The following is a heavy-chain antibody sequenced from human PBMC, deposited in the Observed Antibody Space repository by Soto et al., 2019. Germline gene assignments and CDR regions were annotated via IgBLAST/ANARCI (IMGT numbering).Heavy chain of an antibody. V-gene: IGHV4-4*02. CDR3: ARERRGYDYVWGSYRYTHFDY. D-gene: IGHD3-16*02. J-gene: IGHJ4*02. CDR2: INHSGST. Sequence: PSETLSLTCDVSGGSIINNYWWAWIRQPPGKGLEWIGEINHSGSTNYNPSLKSRVTISVDTSKNQFSLKLSSVTAADTAVYYCARERRGYDYVWGSYRYTHFDYWGQGTLVTVSS. CDR1: GGSIINNYW.